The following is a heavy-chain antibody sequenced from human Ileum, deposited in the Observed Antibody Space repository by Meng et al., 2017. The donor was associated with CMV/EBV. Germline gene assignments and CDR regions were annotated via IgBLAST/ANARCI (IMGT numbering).Heavy chain of an antibody. CDR3: TRDRTGCNFDY. D-gene: IGHD7-27*01. CDR1: GYTLTDFF. J-gene: IGHJ4*02. V-gene: IGHV1-2*02. CDR2: INSRSGDT. Sequence: QVQLVQSGAEVKKPGASVTVSCKTFGYTLTDFFIHWVRQAPGQGLEWMGWINSRSGDTNYAQKFQGRVTMTRDTSINTAYMELSSLTSDDTAVYFCTRDRTGCNFDYWGQGALVTVDS.